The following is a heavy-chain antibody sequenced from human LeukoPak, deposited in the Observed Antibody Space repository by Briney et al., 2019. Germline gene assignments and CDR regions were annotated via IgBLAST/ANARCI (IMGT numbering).Heavy chain of an antibody. CDR2: INHSGST. D-gene: IGHD5-12*01. CDR1: GGSFSGYY. CDR3: ATARSVSGYDLFDY. J-gene: IGHJ4*02. V-gene: IGHV4-34*01. Sequence: PSETLSLTCAVYGGSFSGYYWSWIRQPPGKGLEWIGEINHSGSTNYNPSLKSRVTISVDTSKNQFSLKPSSVTAADTAVYYCATARSVSGYDLFDYWGQGTLVTVSS.